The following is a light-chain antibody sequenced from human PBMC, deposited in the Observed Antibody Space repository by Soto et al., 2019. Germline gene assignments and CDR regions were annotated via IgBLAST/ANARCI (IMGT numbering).Light chain of an antibody. V-gene: IGKV1-27*01. Sequence: DVQMTQSPSSLSASVGDRVTITCRASRGISSSLAWYQQKPGKVAKLLIYAASTLHAGVQSQFSGSGSGTFFTLTINSLQPEDVATYYCQKYNSAPNTFGRGTRLEIK. CDR3: QKYNSAPNT. CDR2: AAS. J-gene: IGKJ2*01. CDR1: RGISSS.